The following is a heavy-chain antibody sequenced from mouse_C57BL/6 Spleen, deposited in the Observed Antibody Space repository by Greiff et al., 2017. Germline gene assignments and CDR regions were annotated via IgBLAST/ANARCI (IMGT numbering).Heavy chain of an antibody. CDR2: IYPGSGNT. CDR1: GYTFPDYC. Sequence: VQLQQSGAELVRPGASVKLSCKASGYTFPDYCITWVKQRPGQGLEWIARIYPGSGNTYYNGKFKGKATLTAEKSSSTAYMQLSSLTSEDSAVYFCARAGYSGFAYWGQGTLVTVSA. J-gene: IGHJ3*01. D-gene: IGHD2-3*01. CDR3: ARAGYSGFAY. V-gene: IGHV1-76*01.